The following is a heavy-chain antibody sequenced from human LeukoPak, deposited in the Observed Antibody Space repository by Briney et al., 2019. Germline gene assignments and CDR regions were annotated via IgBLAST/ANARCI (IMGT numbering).Heavy chain of an antibody. D-gene: IGHD3-3*01. CDR3: ARVVFGVVIISYYGMDV. J-gene: IGHJ6*02. Sequence: GGSLRLSCAASGFTFSSYSMNWVRQAPGKGLEWVSSISSSSSSYIYYADSVKGRFTISRDNAKNSLYLQMNSLRAEDTAVYYCARVVFGVVIISYYGMDVWGQGTTVTVSS. V-gene: IGHV3-21*01. CDR1: GFTFSSYS. CDR2: ISSSSSSYI.